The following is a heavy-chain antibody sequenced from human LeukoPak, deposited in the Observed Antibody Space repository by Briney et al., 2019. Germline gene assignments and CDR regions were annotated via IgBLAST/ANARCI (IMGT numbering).Heavy chain of an antibody. J-gene: IGHJ6*02. CDR2: INHSGST. D-gene: IGHD2-2*02. CDR3: ASGGKLYCSSTSCYKNYGMDV. CDR1: GFTFSTYG. V-gene: IGHV4-34*01. Sequence: PGGSLRLSCAASGFTFSTYGMSWVRQPPGKGLEWIGEINHSGSTNYNPSLKSRVTISVDTSKNQFSLKLSSVTAADTAVYYCASGGKLYCSSTSCYKNYGMDVWGQGTTVTVSS.